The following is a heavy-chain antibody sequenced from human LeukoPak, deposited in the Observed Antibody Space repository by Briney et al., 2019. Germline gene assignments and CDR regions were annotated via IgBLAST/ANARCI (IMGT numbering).Heavy chain of an antibody. CDR2: IIPIFGTA. D-gene: IGHD5-24*01. CDR3: ARDIDGYNPRNPYDAFDI. Sequence: EASVKVSRKASGGTFSSYAISWVRQAPGQGLEWMGGIIPIFGTANYAQKFQGRVTITADESTSTAYMELSSLRSEDTAVYYCARDIDGYNPRNPYDAFDIWGQGTMVTVSS. J-gene: IGHJ3*02. V-gene: IGHV1-69*13. CDR1: GGTFSSYA.